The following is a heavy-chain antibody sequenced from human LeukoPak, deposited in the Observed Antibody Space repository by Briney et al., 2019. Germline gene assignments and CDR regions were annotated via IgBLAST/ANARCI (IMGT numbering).Heavy chain of an antibody. V-gene: IGHV3-7*01. D-gene: IGHD2-21*02. CDR1: GFTFNRCW. CDR2: INPDGRDT. Sequence: GGSLRLSCVVSGFTFNRCWMNWVRQAPGQVLERVAHINPDGRDTYYVDSVKGRFTISRDNAQNSMYLQMNSLRVEDTAVYYCTSWGDTTAEYFQRWGQGTLVTVSS. CDR3: TSWGDTTAEYFQR. J-gene: IGHJ1*01.